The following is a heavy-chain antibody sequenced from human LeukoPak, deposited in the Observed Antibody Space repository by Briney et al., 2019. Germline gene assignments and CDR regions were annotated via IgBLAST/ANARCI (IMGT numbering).Heavy chain of an antibody. J-gene: IGHJ4*02. D-gene: IGHD3-3*01. Sequence: GGSLRLSCAASGFTLTTYWMTWVRQAPGKGLEWVANINEGGGGRYYVDSVEGRFTISRDNAKNLVHLQMNSLRAEDTAVYYCARALLLYYDFWSGDAFDYWGQGTLVTVSS. CDR3: ARALLLYYDFWSGDAFDY. CDR1: GFTLTTYW. V-gene: IGHV3-7*01. CDR2: INEGGGGR.